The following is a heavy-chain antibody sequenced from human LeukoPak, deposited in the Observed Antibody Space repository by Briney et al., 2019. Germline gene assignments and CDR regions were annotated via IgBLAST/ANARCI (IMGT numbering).Heavy chain of an antibody. Sequence: PSETLSLTCTVSGGSIRSSYYYWGWIRQPPGKGLEWIGSIYDSGSTYYNPSLKSRVTISVDTSKNQFSLKLSSVTAADTAVYYCAILYYGMDVWGQGTTVTVSS. J-gene: IGHJ6*02. CDR3: AILYYGMDV. V-gene: IGHV4-39*07. CDR1: GGSIRSSYYY. CDR2: IYDSGST.